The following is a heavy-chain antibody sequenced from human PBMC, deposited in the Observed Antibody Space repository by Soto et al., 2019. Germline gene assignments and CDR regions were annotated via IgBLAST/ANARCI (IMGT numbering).Heavy chain of an antibody. CDR2: IYYSGST. CDR1: GGSISSSSYY. Sequence: SETLSLTCTVSGGSISSSSYYWGWIRQPPGKGLEWIGSIYYSGSTYYNPSLKSRVTISVDTSKNQFSLKLSSVTAADTAVYYCARLGSKRGYCSGGSCYGGFDYWGQGTLVTVSS. V-gene: IGHV4-39*01. D-gene: IGHD2-15*01. CDR3: ARLGSKRGYCSGGSCYGGFDY. J-gene: IGHJ4*02.